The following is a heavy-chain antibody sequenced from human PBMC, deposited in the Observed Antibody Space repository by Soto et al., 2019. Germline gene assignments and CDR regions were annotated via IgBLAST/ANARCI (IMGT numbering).Heavy chain of an antibody. D-gene: IGHD2-15*01. Sequence: GGSLRLSCAASGFTFSSYWMSWVRQAPGKGLEWVANMKQDGSEKYYVDSVKGRFTISRDNAKNSLYLQMNSLRAEDTAVYYCARDPSVVVVAATPYYYYGMDVWGQGTTVTVSS. V-gene: IGHV3-7*01. J-gene: IGHJ6*02. CDR2: MKQDGSEK. CDR3: ARDPSVVVVAATPYYYYGMDV. CDR1: GFTFSSYW.